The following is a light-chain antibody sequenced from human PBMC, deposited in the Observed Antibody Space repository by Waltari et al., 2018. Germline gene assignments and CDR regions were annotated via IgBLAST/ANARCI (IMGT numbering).Light chain of an antibody. CDR1: QSVSRA. CDR3: QHYVRLPAT. Sequence: EIVLTQSPGILSLSPGERATLSCRASQSVSRALAWYQQKPGQAPRLLIYGASSRATDIPDRFSGSGSGTGFSLTISRLEPEDFAVYYCQHYVRLPATFGQGTKVEIK. J-gene: IGKJ1*01. CDR2: GAS. V-gene: IGKV3-20*01.